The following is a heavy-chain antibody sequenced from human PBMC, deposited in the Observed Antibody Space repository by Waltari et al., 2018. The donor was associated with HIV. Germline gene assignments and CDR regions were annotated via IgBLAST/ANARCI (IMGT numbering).Heavy chain of an antibody. CDR1: GFTFSNYG. CDR3: VRDKGDSSFDWYFDV. J-gene: IGHJ2*01. V-gene: IGHV3-33*01. CDR2: IWSDGTNK. Sequence: VQLVESVGGLVQPGGSLRLSWAASGFTFSNYGMHWVRQTPGRGLEWLAVIWSDGTNKYYADSVKGRFTISRDNSKNTLFLQMNKLRVEDTAVYYCVRDKGDSSFDWYFDVWGRGTLVTVSS. D-gene: IGHD1-26*01.